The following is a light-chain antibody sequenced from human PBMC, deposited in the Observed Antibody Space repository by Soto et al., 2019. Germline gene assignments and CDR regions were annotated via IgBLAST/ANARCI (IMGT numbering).Light chain of an antibody. V-gene: IGKV3-11*01. CDR1: QSVGSF. J-gene: IGKJ3*01. Sequence: EIVLTQSPATLSLSPGERATLSCRASQSVGSFLAWYQQKSGQAPRLLIYDASNRAPGIPARFSGSGSGTDFTLTISSLEPEDFAVYYCQHRNNWLGTFGPGTKVDSK. CDR3: QHRNNWLGT. CDR2: DAS.